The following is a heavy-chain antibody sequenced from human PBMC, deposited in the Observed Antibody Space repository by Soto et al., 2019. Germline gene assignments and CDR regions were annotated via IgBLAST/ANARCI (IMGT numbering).Heavy chain of an antibody. J-gene: IGHJ4*02. CDR2: IFHTGSA. CDR1: GDSISSYY. V-gene: IGHV4-59*08. Sequence: PSETLSLTCTVSGDSISSYYWSWIRQPPGKGLEWIGYIFHTGSANYNPSLKSRVTISIDTSKNQFSLRLSSVTAADTAVYYSARQPYTSGAYYFDYWGQGTPVTVSS. CDR3: ARQPYTSGAYYFDY. D-gene: IGHD6-19*01.